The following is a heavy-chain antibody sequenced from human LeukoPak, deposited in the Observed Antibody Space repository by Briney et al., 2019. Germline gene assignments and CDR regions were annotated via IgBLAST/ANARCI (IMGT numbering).Heavy chain of an antibody. CDR1: GFTFSSYS. CDR3: AELGITMIGGV. D-gene: IGHD3-10*02. J-gene: IGHJ6*04. Sequence: NPGGSLRLSCTASGFTFSSYSMNWVRQAPGKGLEWVSSISTSSSYIYYADSVKGRFTISRDNAKNSLYLQMDSLRAEDTAVYYCAELGITMIGGVWGKGTTVTISS. CDR2: ISTSSSYI. V-gene: IGHV3-21*01.